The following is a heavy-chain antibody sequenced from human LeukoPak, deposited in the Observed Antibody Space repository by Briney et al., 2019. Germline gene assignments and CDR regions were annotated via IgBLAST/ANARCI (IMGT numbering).Heavy chain of an antibody. CDR1: GGSISSYY. V-gene: IGHV4-59*01. CDR2: IYYSGST. Sequence: SETLSLTCTVSGGSISSYYWSWIRQPPGKGLEWIGYIYYSGSTNCNPSLKSRVTISVDTSKNQFSLKLSSVTAADTAVYFCARAQAYGSGSYYSSHFDYWGQGTLVTVSS. CDR3: ARAQAYGSGSYYSSHFDY. J-gene: IGHJ4*02. D-gene: IGHD3-10*01.